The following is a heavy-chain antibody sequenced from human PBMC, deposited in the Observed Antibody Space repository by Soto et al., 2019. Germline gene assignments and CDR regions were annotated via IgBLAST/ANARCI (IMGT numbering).Heavy chain of an antibody. V-gene: IGHV1-18*01. CDR2: ISAYNGNT. CDR3: ARDLRPVDIVATISYY. D-gene: IGHD5-12*01. CDR1: GYTFTSYG. J-gene: IGHJ4*02. Sequence: QVQLVQSGAEVKKPGASVKVSRKASGYTFTSYGISWVRQAPGQGLEWMGWISAYNGNTNYAQKLQGRVTMTTDTSTSTAYMELRSLRSDDTAVYYCARDLRPVDIVATISYYWGQGTLVTVSS.